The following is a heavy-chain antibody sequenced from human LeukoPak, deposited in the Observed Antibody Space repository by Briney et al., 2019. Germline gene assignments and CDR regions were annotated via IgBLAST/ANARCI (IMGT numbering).Heavy chain of an antibody. Sequence: PGRSLRLSCAASGFTFSSYGMHWVRQAPGKGLEWVAVISYDGSNKYYADSVKGRFTISRDNSKNTLYLQMNSLRAEDTAVYYCAKLEIMVRGVRDYGMDVWGQGTTVTVSS. CDR2: ISYDGSNK. J-gene: IGHJ6*02. D-gene: IGHD3-10*01. V-gene: IGHV3-30*18. CDR3: AKLEIMVRGVRDYGMDV. CDR1: GFTFSSYG.